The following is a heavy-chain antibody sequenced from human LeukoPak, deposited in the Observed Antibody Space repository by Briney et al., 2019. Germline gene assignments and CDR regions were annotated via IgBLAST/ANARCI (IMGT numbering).Heavy chain of an antibody. Sequence: SETLSLTCTVSGGSISSYYWNWTRQPPGKGLGWIGFIYYSGSTNSGSTKYNPFLESRVTISVDMSKRQLSLELSSVTAADTAVYYCARGSRSSSSGHFYYHYYMDVWGKGTTVTVSS. J-gene: IGHJ6*03. D-gene: IGHD6-6*01. CDR3: ARGSRSSSSGHFYYHYYMDV. CDR1: GGSISSYY. CDR2: IYYSGST. V-gene: IGHV4-59*01.